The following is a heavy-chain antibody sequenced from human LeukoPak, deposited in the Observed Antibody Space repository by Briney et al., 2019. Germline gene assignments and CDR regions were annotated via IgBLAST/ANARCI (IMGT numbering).Heavy chain of an antibody. V-gene: IGHV3-9*01. CDR1: GFTFDDYA. CDR3: AKDRKILSYYFDY. CDR2: ISWNSGSI. Sequence: GRSLRLSCAASGFTFDDYAMHWVRQAPGKGLERVSGISWNSGSIGYADSVKGRFTISRDNAKNSLYLQMNSLRAEDTALYYCAKDRKILSYYFDYWGQGTLVTVSS. J-gene: IGHJ4*02.